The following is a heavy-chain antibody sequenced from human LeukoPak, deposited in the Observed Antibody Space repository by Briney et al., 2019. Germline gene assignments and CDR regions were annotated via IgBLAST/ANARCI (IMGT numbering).Heavy chain of an antibody. CDR1: GGTFSSYA. CDR3: ARDSPTKYCSSTSCYRVDFDY. V-gene: IGHV1-69*13. CDR2: IIPIFGTA. J-gene: IGHJ4*02. Sequence: ASVKVSCKASGGTFSSYAISWVRQAPGQGLEWMGGIIPIFGTANYAQKFQGRVTITADESTSTAYMELSSLRSEDTAVYYCARDSPTKYCSSTSCYRVDFDYWGQGTLVTVSS. D-gene: IGHD2-2*01.